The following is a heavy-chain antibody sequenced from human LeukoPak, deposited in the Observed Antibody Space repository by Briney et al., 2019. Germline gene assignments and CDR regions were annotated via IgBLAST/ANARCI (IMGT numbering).Heavy chain of an antibody. CDR1: GGSISSGDYY. J-gene: IGHJ4*02. CDR2: IYYSGST. CDR3: ASRRGSSGFDY. Sequence: PSQTLSLTCTVSGGSISSGDYYWSWIRQPPGKGLEWIGYIYYSGSTYYNPSLKSRVTISVDTSKNQFSLKLSSVTAADTAMYYCASRRGSSGFDYWGQGTLVTVSS. V-gene: IGHV4-30-4*01. D-gene: IGHD6-6*01.